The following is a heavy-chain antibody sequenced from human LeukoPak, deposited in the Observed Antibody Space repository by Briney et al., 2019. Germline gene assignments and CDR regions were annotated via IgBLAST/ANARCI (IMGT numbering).Heavy chain of an antibody. CDR2: IRYYGSHK. D-gene: IGHD3-22*01. V-gene: IGHV3-30*02. CDR3: ARGDSSGYYWGYFDY. Sequence: PGGSLRLSCAASASGFNFSNYGMQWVRQVPGKGLEWVAFIRYYGSHKYYADSVKGRFTISRDNSKNTLYLQMNSLRTEDTGVYYCARGDSSGYYWGYFDYWGQGTLVTVSS. J-gene: IGHJ4*02. CDR1: GFNFSNYG.